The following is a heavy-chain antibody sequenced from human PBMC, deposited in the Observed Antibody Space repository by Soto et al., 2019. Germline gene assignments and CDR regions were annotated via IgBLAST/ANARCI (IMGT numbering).Heavy chain of an antibody. D-gene: IGHD5-12*01. CDR2: IYPGDSDT. CDR3: VRSALWDGYDSDYYYYMDV. Sequence: PGESLKISCKGSGYSFTSYWIGWVRQMPGKGLEWMGIIYPGDSDTRYSPSFQGQVTISADKSISTAYLQWSSLKASDTAMYYCVRSALWDGYDSDYYYYMDVWGKGTTVTVSS. J-gene: IGHJ6*03. V-gene: IGHV5-51*01. CDR1: GYSFTSYW.